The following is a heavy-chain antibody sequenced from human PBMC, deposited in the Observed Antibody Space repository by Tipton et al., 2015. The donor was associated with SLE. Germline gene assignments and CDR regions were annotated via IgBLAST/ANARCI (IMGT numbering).Heavy chain of an antibody. Sequence: SLRLSCAGFGFTFSKYSMTWVRQAPGKGLEWVSYITTASSYINYADSLQGRFTTSRDNANNVVYLQMNSLRVEDTGVYYCARRDYYYYGMDVWGQGTTVTVSS. D-gene: IGHD5-24*01. CDR3: ARRDYYYYGMDV. CDR2: ITTASSYI. J-gene: IGHJ6*02. V-gene: IGHV3-21*03. CDR1: GFTFSKYS.